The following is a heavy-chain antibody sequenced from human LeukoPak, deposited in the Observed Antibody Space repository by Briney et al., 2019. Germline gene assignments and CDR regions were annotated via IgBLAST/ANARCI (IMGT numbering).Heavy chain of an antibody. J-gene: IGHJ5*02. CDR2: ISPILGIA. CDR1: GGTFSSYT. Sequence: ASVKVSCKASGGTFSSYTISWVRQAPGQGLEWMGRISPILGIANYAQKFQGRVTITADKSTSTAYMELSSLRSEDTAVYYCARTGTGTTSPPWFDPWGQGTLVTVSS. D-gene: IGHD1-7*01. CDR3: ARTGTGTTSPPWFDP. V-gene: IGHV1-69*02.